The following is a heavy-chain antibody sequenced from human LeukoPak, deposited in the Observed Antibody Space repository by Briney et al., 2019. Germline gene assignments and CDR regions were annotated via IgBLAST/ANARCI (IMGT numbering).Heavy chain of an antibody. J-gene: IGHJ4*02. Sequence: SQTLSLTCAISGDSVSSTRATWNWLRQSPSRGLEWLGRTYYRSKWSNDYAVSVESRLTINPDTSKNHFSLQLNFVTPEGAAVYFCARAHDVIFDFWGQGTVVTVSS. V-gene: IGHV6-1*01. D-gene: IGHD3-16*01. CDR1: GDSVSSTRAT. CDR3: ARAHDVIFDF. CDR2: TYYRSKWSN.